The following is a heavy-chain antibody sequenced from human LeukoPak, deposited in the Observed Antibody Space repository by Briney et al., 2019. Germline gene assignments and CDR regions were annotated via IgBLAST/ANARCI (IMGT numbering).Heavy chain of an antibody. CDR2: ISYDGSNK. D-gene: IGHD4-11*01. CDR1: GFTFSSYG. Sequence: PGGSLRLSCTASGFTFSSYGMHWARQAPGKGLEWVAVISYDGSNKYYADSVKGRFTISRDNSKNTLYLQMNSLRAEDTAVYYCAKDDYSNYGNFDSWGQGTLVTVSS. V-gene: IGHV3-30*18. CDR3: AKDDYSNYGNFDS. J-gene: IGHJ4*02.